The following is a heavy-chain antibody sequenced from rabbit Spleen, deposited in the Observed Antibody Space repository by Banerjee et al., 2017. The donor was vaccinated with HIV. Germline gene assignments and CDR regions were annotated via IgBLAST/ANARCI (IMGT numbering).Heavy chain of an antibody. D-gene: IGHD1-1*01. CDR2: IDVAKYGTT. V-gene: IGHV1S45*01. CDR1: GLDLSSRYW. J-gene: IGHJ4*01. CDR3: ARDLVAVIGWNFNL. Sequence: QEQLEESGGDLVKPGASLTLTCKASGLDLSSRYWICWVRQAPGKGLEWIACIDVAKYGTTYYTSWAKGRFTISKTSSTTVTLHMTSLTVADTATYFCARDLVAVIGWNFNLWGPGTLVTVS.